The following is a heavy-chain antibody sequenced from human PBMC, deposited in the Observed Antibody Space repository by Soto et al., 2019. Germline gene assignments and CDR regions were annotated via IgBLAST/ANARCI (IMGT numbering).Heavy chain of an antibody. Sequence: SETLSLTCTVSGDSISSYYWTWIRQPPGKGLEWIGYIYYSGSTNYNPSLKSRVTISVDTSKNQFSLKLTSVTAADTAVYYCAREPPGTTGFDYWGQGTLVTAPQ. D-gene: IGHD1-7*01. CDR3: AREPPGTTGFDY. J-gene: IGHJ4*02. V-gene: IGHV4-59*01. CDR2: IYYSGST. CDR1: GDSISSYY.